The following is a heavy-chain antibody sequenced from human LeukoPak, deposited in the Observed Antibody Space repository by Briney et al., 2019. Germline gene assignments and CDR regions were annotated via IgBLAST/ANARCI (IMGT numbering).Heavy chain of an antibody. D-gene: IGHD3-22*01. Sequence: ASVKVSCKASGYTFTGYYMHWVRQAPGQGLEWMGRINPNSGGTNYAQKFQGRVTMTRDTSISTAYMELSRLRSDDTAVYYCARGVDSSGYYAIDYWGQGTLVTVSS. CDR3: ARGVDSSGYYAIDY. CDR1: GYTFTGYY. V-gene: IGHV1-2*06. CDR2: INPNSGGT. J-gene: IGHJ4*02.